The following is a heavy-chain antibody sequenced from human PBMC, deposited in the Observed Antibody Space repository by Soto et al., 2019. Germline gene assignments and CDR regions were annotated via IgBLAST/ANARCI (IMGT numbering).Heavy chain of an antibody. CDR3: ARGKGYCSSTSCYTGKVLYYYYRMDV. CDR1: GGSFSGYY. V-gene: IGHV4-34*01. D-gene: IGHD2-2*02. CDR2: INHSGST. Sequence: SETLSLTCAVYGGSFSGYYWSWIRQPPGKGLEWIGEINHSGSTNYNPSLKSRVTISVDTSKNQFSLKLSSVTAADTAVYYCARGKGYCSSTSCYTGKVLYYYYRMDVWGQGTTVTVSS. J-gene: IGHJ6*02.